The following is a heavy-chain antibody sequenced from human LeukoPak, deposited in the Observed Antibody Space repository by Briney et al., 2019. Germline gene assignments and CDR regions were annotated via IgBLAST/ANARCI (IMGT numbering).Heavy chain of an antibody. CDR1: GGSISSSSYY. Sequence: PSETLSLTCTVSGGSISSSSYYWDWIRQPPGKGLEWIGSIYYSGSTYYSPSLKSRVTISVDTSKNQFSLKLSSVTAADTAVYYCARQVATKGEWAFDVWGQGTMVTVSS. V-gene: IGHV4-39*01. J-gene: IGHJ3*01. CDR2: IYYSGST. CDR3: ARQVATKGEWAFDV. D-gene: IGHD5-12*01.